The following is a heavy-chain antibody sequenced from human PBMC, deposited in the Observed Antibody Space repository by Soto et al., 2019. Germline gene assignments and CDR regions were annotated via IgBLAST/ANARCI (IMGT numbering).Heavy chain of an antibody. CDR1: GYTFTGYY. J-gene: IGHJ4*02. CDR3: ARARLYGENAVDY. Sequence: QVQLVQSGAEVKKPGASVKVSCKASGYTFTGYYMHWVRQAPGQGLEWMGWINPNSGGTNYAQTFHGRVTMTRDTSISTAYMELSRLRSDDTAVYYCARARLYGENAVDYWGQGTLVTVSS. D-gene: IGHD3-10*01. CDR2: INPNSGGT. V-gene: IGHV1-2*02.